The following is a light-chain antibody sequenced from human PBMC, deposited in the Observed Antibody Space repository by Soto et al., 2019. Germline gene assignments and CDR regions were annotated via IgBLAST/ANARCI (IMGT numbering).Light chain of an antibody. CDR3: QQRYTQGIT. J-gene: IGKJ5*01. Sequence: DVPMTQSLSSLSASVGDRVPITCRASQSISSYLNWYQQKPGKAPKLLIYAASSLQSGVPSRFSGSGSGTDVTLTISSLQPEDVATDYCQQRYTQGITFGQGTRLEIK. CDR1: QSISSY. V-gene: IGKV1-39*01. CDR2: AAS.